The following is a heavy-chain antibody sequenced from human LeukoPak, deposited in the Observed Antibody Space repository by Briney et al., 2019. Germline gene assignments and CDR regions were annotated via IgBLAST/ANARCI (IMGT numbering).Heavy chain of an antibody. CDR2: INLNSGGT. Sequence: ASVKVSCKASGYTFTGYYMHWVRQAPGQGLEWMGWINLNSGGTNYAQKFQGRVTMTRDTSISTAYMELSRLRSDDTAVYYCAREARWELLPAAFDIWGQGTMVTVSS. V-gene: IGHV1-2*02. J-gene: IGHJ3*02. CDR1: GYTFTGYY. CDR3: AREARWELLPAAFDI. D-gene: IGHD1-26*01.